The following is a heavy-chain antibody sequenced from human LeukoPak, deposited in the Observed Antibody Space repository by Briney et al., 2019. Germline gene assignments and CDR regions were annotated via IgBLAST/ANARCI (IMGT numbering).Heavy chain of an antibody. CDR2: INPNSGGT. D-gene: IGHD5-24*01. CDR3: ARLLREMATAFDY. Sequence: ASVKVSCKASGYTFTGYYIHWVRQAPGQGLEWMGWINPNSGGTNYAQKFQGRVTMTRDTSISTAYMELSRLRSDDTAVYYCARLLREMATAFDYWGQGTLVTVSS. V-gene: IGHV1-2*02. CDR1: GYTFTGYY. J-gene: IGHJ4*02.